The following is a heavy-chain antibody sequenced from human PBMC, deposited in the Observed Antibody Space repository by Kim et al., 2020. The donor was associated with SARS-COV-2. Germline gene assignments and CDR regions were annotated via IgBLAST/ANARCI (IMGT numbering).Heavy chain of an antibody. CDR1: GFTFSTYS. J-gene: IGHJ4*02. CDR3: ARGHLWAQGSTSDY. D-gene: IGHD2-15*01. CDR2: ISSSTTVI. Sequence: GGSLRLSCAASGFTFSTYSMNWVRQAPGKGLEWISHISSSTTVIYYADSVKGRFTISRDSAKNSLYLQMNNLRAEDTAVYYCARGHLWAQGSTSDYWGQG. V-gene: IGHV3-48*01.